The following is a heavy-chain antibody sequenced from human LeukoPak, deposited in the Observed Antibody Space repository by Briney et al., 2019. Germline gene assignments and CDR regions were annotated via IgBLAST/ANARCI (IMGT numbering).Heavy chain of an antibody. CDR2: ISYSGST. CDR1: GGSISSYY. J-gene: IGHJ3*02. D-gene: IGHD3-9*01. CDR3: ARQGYDILTGYIDAFDI. V-gene: IGHV4-59*08. Sequence: SQTLSLTCTVSGGSISSYYWSWIRQPPGKGLEWIGYISYSGSTNYNPSLKSRVTISIDTSKNQFSLKLRSVTAADTAIYYCARQGYDILTGYIDAFDIWGQGTMVTVSS.